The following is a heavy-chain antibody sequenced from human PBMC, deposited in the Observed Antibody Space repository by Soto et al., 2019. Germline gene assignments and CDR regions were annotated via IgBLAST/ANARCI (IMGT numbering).Heavy chain of an antibody. D-gene: IGHD6-13*01. J-gene: IGHJ6*02. CDR1: GYSFTSYW. CDR3: ARSPSIAAAGTYYYYGMDV. Sequence: GESLKISCKGSGYSFTSYWIGWVRQMPGKGLEWMGIIYPGDSDTRYSPSFQGQVTISADKPISTAYLQWSSLKASDTAMYYCARSPSIAAAGTYYYYGMDVWGQGTTVTVSS. CDR2: IYPGDSDT. V-gene: IGHV5-51*04.